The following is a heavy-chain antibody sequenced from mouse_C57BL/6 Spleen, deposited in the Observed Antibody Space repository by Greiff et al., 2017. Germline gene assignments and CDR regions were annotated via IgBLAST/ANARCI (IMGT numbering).Heavy chain of an antibody. Sequence: EVQLVESGGGLVQPGGSLKLSCAASGFTFSDYGMAWVRQAPRKGPEWVAFISNLAYSIYYADTVTGRFTISRENAKNTLYLEMSSLRSEDTAMYYCARHDYDDGGYYYAMDYWGQGTSDTVSS. D-gene: IGHD2-4*01. CDR1: GFTFSDYG. CDR2: ISNLAYSI. CDR3: ARHDYDDGGYYYAMDY. V-gene: IGHV5-15*01. J-gene: IGHJ4*01.